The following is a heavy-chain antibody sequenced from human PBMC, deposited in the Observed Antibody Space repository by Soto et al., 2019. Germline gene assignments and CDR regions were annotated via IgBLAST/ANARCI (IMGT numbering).Heavy chain of an antibody. CDR1: GGSFSGHY. Sequence: SEILSLTCAVYGGSFSGHYCSWIRQPPGKGLEWIGEINHSGSTNYNPSLRSRVTISVDTSKNQFSLKVFSVTAADTAVYYCAKGRDGYNPLDSWGQGSLVTVSS. D-gene: IGHD5-18*01. CDR2: INHSGST. V-gene: IGHV4-34*01. CDR3: AKGRDGYNPLDS. J-gene: IGHJ4*02.